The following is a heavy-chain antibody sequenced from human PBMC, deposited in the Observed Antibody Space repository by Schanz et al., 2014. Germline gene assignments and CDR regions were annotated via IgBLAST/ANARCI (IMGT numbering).Heavy chain of an antibody. V-gene: IGHV3-33*01. J-gene: IGHJ4*02. D-gene: IGHD2-21*01. CDR1: GFSFDKYG. CDR3: ARESPFGGDCFSH. CDR2: IWYDGSKT. Sequence: QVQLVESGGCVVQPGRSLRLSCAASGFSFDKYGMHWVRQAPGKGLEWVGVIWYDGSKTYYADSVRGRFTISRDNSKNMLYLQMNSLRAEDTAVYYCARESPFGGDCFSHWGQGTLVTVSS.